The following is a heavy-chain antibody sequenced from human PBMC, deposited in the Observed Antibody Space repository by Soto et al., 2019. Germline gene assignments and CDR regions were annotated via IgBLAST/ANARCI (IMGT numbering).Heavy chain of an antibody. CDR2: IIPIFGTA. Sequence: EASGKVCCNASGGTFSSYAIRWVRQAPGQGLEWMGGIIPIFGTANYAQKFQGRVTITADESTSTAYMELSSLRSEDTAVYYCARGAGSSDWERYYYYGMDVWGQGTTVTVSS. CDR1: GGTFSSYA. D-gene: IGHD2-2*01. V-gene: IGHV1-69*13. J-gene: IGHJ6*02. CDR3: ARGAGSSDWERYYYYGMDV.